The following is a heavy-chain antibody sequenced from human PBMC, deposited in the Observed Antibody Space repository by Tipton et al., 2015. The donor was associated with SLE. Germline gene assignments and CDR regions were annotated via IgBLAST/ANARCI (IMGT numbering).Heavy chain of an antibody. CDR1: GGSISSYY. V-gene: IGHV4-59*12. Sequence: TLSLTCTVSGGSISSYYWSWIRQPPGKGLEWIGYIYYSGSTNYNPSLKSRVTISVDTSKNQFFLKLSPVTAADTAVYYCAREGTGTDYWGQGTLVTVSS. CDR3: AREGTGTDY. CDR2: IYYSGST. D-gene: IGHD3/OR15-3a*01. J-gene: IGHJ4*02.